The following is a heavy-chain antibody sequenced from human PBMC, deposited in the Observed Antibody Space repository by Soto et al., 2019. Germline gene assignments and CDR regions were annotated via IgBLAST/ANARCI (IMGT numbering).Heavy chain of an antibody. CDR1: GYTFTSYG. CDR3: ARDLGYTWLRWWFDP. J-gene: IGHJ5*02. CDR2: ISAYNGNT. V-gene: IGHV1-18*04. Sequence: VASVKVSCKASGYTFTSYGISWVRQAPGQGLEWMGWISAYNGNTNYAQKLQGRVTMTTDTSTSTAYMELRSLRSDDTAVYYCARDLGYTWLRWWFDPWGQGTLVTVSS. D-gene: IGHD5-12*01.